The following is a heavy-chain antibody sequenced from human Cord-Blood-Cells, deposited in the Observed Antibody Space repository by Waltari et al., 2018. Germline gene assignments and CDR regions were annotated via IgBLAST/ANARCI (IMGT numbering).Heavy chain of an antibody. CDR3: ARGFRWGNYYDSSGYSYGMDV. J-gene: IGHJ6*02. CDR1: GGSFSGYY. D-gene: IGHD3-22*01. Sequence: QVQLQQWGAGLLKPSETLSLTCAVYGGSFSGYYWSWIRQPPGKGLEWIGEINPSGSTNYNPSLKSRVTISVDTSKNQFSLKLSSVTAADTAVYYCARGFRWGNYYDSSGYSYGMDVWGQGTTVTVSS. CDR2: INPSGST. V-gene: IGHV4-34*01.